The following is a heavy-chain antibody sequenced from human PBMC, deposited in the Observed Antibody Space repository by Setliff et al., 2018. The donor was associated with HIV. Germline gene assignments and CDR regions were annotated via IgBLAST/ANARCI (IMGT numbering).Heavy chain of an antibody. D-gene: IGHD2-21*01. J-gene: IGHJ5*02. CDR2: ITPLFGTT. V-gene: IGHV1-69*13. CDR3: AKGVKWLAP. Sequence: SVKVSCKASGDFSHYATNWVRQAPGQGLEWMGAITPLFGTTNYAQHFQGRLTITADESTSTAYMELSSLRSEDTAVYYCAKGVKWLAPWGRGTLVTVSS. CDR1: GDFSHYA.